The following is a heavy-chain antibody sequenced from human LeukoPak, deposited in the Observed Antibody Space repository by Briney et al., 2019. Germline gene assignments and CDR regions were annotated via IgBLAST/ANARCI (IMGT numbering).Heavy chain of an antibody. CDR2: ISHDGSNK. CDR1: GFTFSYYG. D-gene: IGHD3-22*01. Sequence: PGSSLRLSCAASGFTFSYYGMHWVRQAPGRGLEWVAVISHDGSNKYYADSVKGRSTSSRDNSKNTLYLQMNSLRPEDTSVYYCAKPGKRRVVTITDFDYWGQGTLVTVSS. CDR3: AKPGKRRVVTITDFDY. V-gene: IGHV3-30*18. J-gene: IGHJ4*02.